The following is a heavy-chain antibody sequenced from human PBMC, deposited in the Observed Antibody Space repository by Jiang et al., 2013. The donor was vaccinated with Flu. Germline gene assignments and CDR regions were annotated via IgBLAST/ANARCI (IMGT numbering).Heavy chain of an antibody. V-gene: IGHV7-4-1*01. D-gene: IGHD3-10*01. J-gene: IGHJ4*02. Sequence: PGASVKVSCKASGYTFTSYAMNWVRQAPGQGLEWMGWINTNTGNPTYAQGFTGRFVFSLDTSVSTAYLQICSLKAEGTAVYYCARGGIGVRGVSFDYWGQGTLVTVSS. CDR3: ARGGIGVRGVSFDY. CDR2: INTNTGNP. CDR1: GYTFTSYA.